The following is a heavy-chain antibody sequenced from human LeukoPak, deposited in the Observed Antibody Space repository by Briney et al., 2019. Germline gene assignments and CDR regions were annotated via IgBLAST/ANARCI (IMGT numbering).Heavy chain of an antibody. Sequence: PSETLSLTCTVSGGSISSYYWSWIRQPPGKGLEWIGYIYYSGSTNYNPSLKSRVTISVDTSKNQFSLKLSSVTAADTAVYYCARDNLSGWSGQNYYYYYMDVWGKGTTVTISS. V-gene: IGHV4-59*01. D-gene: IGHD6-19*01. CDR1: GGSISSYY. CDR3: ARDNLSGWSGQNYYYYYMDV. CDR2: IYYSGST. J-gene: IGHJ6*03.